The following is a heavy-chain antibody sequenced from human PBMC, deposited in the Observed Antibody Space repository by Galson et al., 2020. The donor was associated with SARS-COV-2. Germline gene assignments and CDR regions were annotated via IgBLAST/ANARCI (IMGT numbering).Heavy chain of an antibody. V-gene: IGHV1-24*01. J-gene: IGHJ4*02. CDR3: ATATKLAYCGGDCYPGFDY. CDR1: GYTLTELS. D-gene: IGHD2-21*02. Sequence: ASVKVSCKVSGYTLTELSMHWVRQAPGKGLEWMGGFDPEDGETIYAQKFQGRVTMTEDTSTDTAYMELSSLRSEDTAVYYCATATKLAYCGGDCYPGFDYWGQGTLVTVSS. CDR2: FDPEDGET.